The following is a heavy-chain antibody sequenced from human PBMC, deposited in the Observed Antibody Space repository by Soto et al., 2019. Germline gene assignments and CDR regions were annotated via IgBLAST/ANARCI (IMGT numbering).Heavy chain of an antibody. CDR1: GGTFSSYT. V-gene: IGHV1-69*02. J-gene: IGHJ5*02. D-gene: IGHD4-4*01. Sequence: GASVKVSCKASGGTFSSYTISWVRQAPGQGLEWMGRIIPILGIANYAQKFQGRVTITADKSTSTAYMELSSLRSEDTAVYYCASTMMTTGNWFDPWGQGTLVTVSS. CDR2: IIPILGIA. CDR3: ASTMMTTGNWFDP.